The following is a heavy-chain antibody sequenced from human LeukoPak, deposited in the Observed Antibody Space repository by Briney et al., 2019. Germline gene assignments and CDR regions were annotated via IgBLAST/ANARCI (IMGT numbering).Heavy chain of an antibody. CDR1: AFTFSSYW. J-gene: IGHJ3*02. V-gene: IGHV3-74*01. CDR2: INSDGSST. Sequence: QPGGSLRLSCAASAFTFSSYWMHWVRQAPGKGLVWVSRINSDGSSTSYADSVKGRFTISRDNSKNTLYLQMNSLRAEDTAVYYCARPYYDSSGYYYWGNAFDIWGQATMVTVSS. D-gene: IGHD3-22*01. CDR3: ARPYYDSSGYYYWGNAFDI.